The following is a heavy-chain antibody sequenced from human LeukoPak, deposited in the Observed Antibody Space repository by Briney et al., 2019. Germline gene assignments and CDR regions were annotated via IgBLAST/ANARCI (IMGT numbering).Heavy chain of an antibody. CDR1: GFTFSSCA. CDR2: ISYDGSNK. Sequence: GRSLRLSCAASGFTFSSCAMHWVRQAPGKGLEWVAVISYDGSNKYYADSVKGRFTISRDNSKNTLYLQMNSLRAEDTAVYYCARYGAAAGNLHAFDIWGQGTMVTVSS. V-gene: IGHV3-30-3*01. D-gene: IGHD6-13*01. J-gene: IGHJ3*02. CDR3: ARYGAAAGNLHAFDI.